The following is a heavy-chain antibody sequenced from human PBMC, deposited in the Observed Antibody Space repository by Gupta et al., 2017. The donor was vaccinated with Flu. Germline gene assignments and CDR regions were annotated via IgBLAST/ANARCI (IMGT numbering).Heavy chain of an antibody. Sequence: QVQLQESGPGLVKPSETLSLTCTVSGGSISSYYWSWIRHPPGKGLEWIGYIYYSGSTNYNPSLKSRVTISVDTSKNQFSLKLSSVTAADTAVYYCARVTSEYSSSSTYYYYYMDVWGKGTTVTVSS. V-gene: IGHV4-59*01. CDR3: ARVTSEYSSSSTYYYYYMDV. J-gene: IGHJ6*03. CDR1: GGSISSYY. D-gene: IGHD6-6*01. CDR2: IYYSGST.